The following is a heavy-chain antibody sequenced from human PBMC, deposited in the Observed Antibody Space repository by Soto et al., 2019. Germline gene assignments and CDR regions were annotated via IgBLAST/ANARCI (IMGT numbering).Heavy chain of an antibody. V-gene: IGHV3-23*01. CDR2: ISGSGGST. CDR3: AKDYYDFWSETPYMDV. J-gene: IGHJ6*03. Sequence: EVQLLESGGGLVQPGGSLRLSCAASGFTFSSYAMSWVRQPQGKGLDGVSAISGSGGSTYYADSVKGRFTISRDNSKNTLYLQMNSLRAEDTAVYYCAKDYYDFWSETPYMDVWGKGTTVTVSS. D-gene: IGHD3-3*01. CDR1: GFTFSSYA.